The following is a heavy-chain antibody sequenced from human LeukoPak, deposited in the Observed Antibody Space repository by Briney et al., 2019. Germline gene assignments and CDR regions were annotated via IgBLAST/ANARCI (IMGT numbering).Heavy chain of an antibody. V-gene: IGHV4-4*07. J-gene: IGHJ4*02. D-gene: IGHD3-10*01. Sequence: SETLSLTCTVSGGTISNYYWSWIRQPAGMGLEWIGRIYASGSTNYNPYLKSRVTMSVDTSNNQFSLNLRSVTAADTAVYYCARTSGRGAQFDYWGQGTLVTVSS. CDR1: GGTISNYY. CDR3: ARTSGRGAQFDY. CDR2: IYASGST.